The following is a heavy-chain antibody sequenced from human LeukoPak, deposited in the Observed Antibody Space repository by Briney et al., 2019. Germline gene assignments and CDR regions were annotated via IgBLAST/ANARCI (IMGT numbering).Heavy chain of an antibody. Sequence: GGSLRLSCAASGFTFSSYEMNWVRQAPGKGLEWVSYISSSGSTIYYADSVEGRFTISRDNAKNSLYLQMNSLRAEDTAVYYCAKGGGYEAQYYYYYLDVWGKGTTVTISS. CDR2: ISSSGSTI. V-gene: IGHV3-48*03. CDR1: GFTFSSYE. J-gene: IGHJ6*03. CDR3: AKGGGYEAQYYYYYLDV. D-gene: IGHD5-12*01.